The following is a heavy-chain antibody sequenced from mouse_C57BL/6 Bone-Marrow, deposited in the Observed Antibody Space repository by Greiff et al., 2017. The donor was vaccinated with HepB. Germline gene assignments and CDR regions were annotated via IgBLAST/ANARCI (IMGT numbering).Heavy chain of an antibody. J-gene: IGHJ4*01. V-gene: IGHV1-81*01. CDR2: IYPRSGNT. Sequence: VQLQQSGAELARPGASVKLSCKASGYTFTSYGISWVKQRTGQGLEWIGEIYPRSGNTYYNEKFKGKATLTADKSSSTAYMELRSLTSEDSAVYFCLIYDGYLYYAMDYWGQGTSVTVSS. D-gene: IGHD2-3*01. CDR3: LIYDGYLYYAMDY. CDR1: GYTFTSYG.